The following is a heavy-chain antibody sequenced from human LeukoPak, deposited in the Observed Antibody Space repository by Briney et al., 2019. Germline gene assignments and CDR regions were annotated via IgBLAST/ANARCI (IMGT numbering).Heavy chain of an antibody. CDR1: GFTFSSYG. Sequence: GGSLRLSCAASGFTFSSYGMHWVRQAPGKGLEWVAVIWYDGSNKYYADSVKGRFTISRDNSKNTLYLQMNSLRAEDTAVYYCTRTNGARTRYYYYYYMDVWGKGTTVTVSS. CDR2: IWYDGSNK. CDR3: TRTNGARTRYYYYYYMDV. D-gene: IGHD2-8*01. V-gene: IGHV3-33*01. J-gene: IGHJ6*03.